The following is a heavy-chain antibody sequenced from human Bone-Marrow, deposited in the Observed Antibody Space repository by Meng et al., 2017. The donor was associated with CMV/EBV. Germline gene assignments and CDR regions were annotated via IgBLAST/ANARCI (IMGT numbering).Heavy chain of an antibody. Sequence: LSLTCAASGFTVSSNYMSWVRQAPGKGLEWVSVIYSGGSTYYAGSVKGRFTISRDNSKNTLYLQMNSLRAEDTAVYYCARGLNRVTRGVYGMDVWGQGTTVTVSS. V-gene: IGHV3-53*01. CDR3: ARGLNRVTRGVYGMDV. CDR1: GFTVSSNY. D-gene: IGHD4-11*01. CDR2: IYSGGST. J-gene: IGHJ6*02.